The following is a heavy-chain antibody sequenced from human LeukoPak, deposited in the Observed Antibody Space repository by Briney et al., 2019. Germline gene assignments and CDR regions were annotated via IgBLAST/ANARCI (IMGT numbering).Heavy chain of an antibody. Sequence: SETLSLTCAVYGGSFSGYYWSWIRQPPGKGLEWIGEINHSGCTNYNPSLKSRVTISVDTSKNQFALKLSSVTAADTAVYYCASGYCSSTSCYMGDYWGQGTLVTVSS. V-gene: IGHV4-34*01. CDR3: ASGYCSSTSCYMGDY. CDR2: INHSGCT. D-gene: IGHD2-2*02. CDR1: GGSFSGYY. J-gene: IGHJ4*02.